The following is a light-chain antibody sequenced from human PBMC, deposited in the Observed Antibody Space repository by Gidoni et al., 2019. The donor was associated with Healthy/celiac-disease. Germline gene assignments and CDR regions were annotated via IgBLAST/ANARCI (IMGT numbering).Light chain of an antibody. CDR1: PSISSY. V-gene: IGKV1-39*01. J-gene: IGKJ2*02. CDR2: AAS. CDR3: QQSDSTPRT. Sequence: DIQMTQSPSSLSASVGARVTITCRSSPSISSYLNWYQQKPGKAPKLLIYAASSLQSGVPSRFSGSGSGTDFTLTISSLQPEDFATYYCQQSDSTPRTFGQGTKLEIK.